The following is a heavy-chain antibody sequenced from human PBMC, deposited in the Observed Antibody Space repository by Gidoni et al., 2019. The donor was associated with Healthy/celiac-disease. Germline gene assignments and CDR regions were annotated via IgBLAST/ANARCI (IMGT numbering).Heavy chain of an antibody. CDR1: GFPFSTYG. J-gene: IGHJ4*02. CDR2: IGYDGSNK. Sequence: QVQLVESGGGVVQPGRSLRLSCAASGFPFSTYGMHWVRQAPGKGLEWVAVIGYDGSNKYYADSVKGRFTISRDNSKNTLYLQMNSLRAEDTAVYYCARAAYYYDSSGYYPYYFDYWGQGTLVTVSS. D-gene: IGHD3-22*01. V-gene: IGHV3-33*01. CDR3: ARAAYYYDSSGYYPYYFDY.